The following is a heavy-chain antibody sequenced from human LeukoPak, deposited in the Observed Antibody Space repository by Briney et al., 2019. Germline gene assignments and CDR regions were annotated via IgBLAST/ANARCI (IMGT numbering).Heavy chain of an antibody. CDR2: IYYSGST. J-gene: IGHJ4*02. CDR3: ARDLGIAVAGPFDY. CDR1: GGSISSYY. Sequence: SETLSLTCTVSGGSISSYYWSWIRQPPGKGLEWIGYIYYSGSTNYNPSLKSRVTMSVDTSKNQFSLKLSSVTAADTAVYYCARDLGIAVAGPFDYWGQGTLVTVSS. V-gene: IGHV4-59*12. D-gene: IGHD6-19*01.